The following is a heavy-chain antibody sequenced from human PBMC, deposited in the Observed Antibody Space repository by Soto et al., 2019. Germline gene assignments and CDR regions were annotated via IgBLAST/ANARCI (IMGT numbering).Heavy chain of an antibody. J-gene: IGHJ4*02. D-gene: IGHD2-2*01. CDR1: GFTFISSA. V-gene: IGHV1-58*02. CDR3: AARYCSSTSRPWFAD. CDR2: IVVGSDDT. Sequence: SVKVSFKASGFTFISSAMQWVRQARGQRLEWIGWIVVGSDDTKCAQKFQKRVTISRDVSTSTAYTELSSLRFEDTAVFYCAARYCSSTSRPWFADWGQGTQVTVSS.